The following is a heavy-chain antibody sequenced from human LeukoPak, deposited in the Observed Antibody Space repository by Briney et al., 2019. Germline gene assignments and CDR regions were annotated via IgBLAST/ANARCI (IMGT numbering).Heavy chain of an antibody. Sequence: GASVKVSCKTSGYTFKNYGITWVRQAPGQGLEWMGWISALNADIRYARSVQGRVTFTTDTSTSTAYLHLRSLRSDDTAMYYCTRGSSWAVWGVSWGQGALVTVSA. D-gene: IGHD3-16*01. V-gene: IGHV1-18*04. CDR3: TRGSSWAVWGVS. CDR1: GYTFKNYG. CDR2: ISALNADI. J-gene: IGHJ5*02.